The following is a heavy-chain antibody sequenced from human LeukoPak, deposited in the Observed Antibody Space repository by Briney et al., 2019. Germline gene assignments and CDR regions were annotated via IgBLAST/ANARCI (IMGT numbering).Heavy chain of an antibody. J-gene: IGHJ5*02. Sequence: GGSLRLSCAASGFTFSSYWMSWVRQAPGKGLEWVTNIKQDGSEKYYVDSVKGRFTISRDNAKNSLYLQMNSLRAEDTAVYYCARDGSKGRSSSWYEGFDPWGQGTLVTVSS. V-gene: IGHV3-7*01. CDR1: GFTFSSYW. CDR2: IKQDGSEK. CDR3: ARDGSKGRSSSWYEGFDP. D-gene: IGHD6-13*01.